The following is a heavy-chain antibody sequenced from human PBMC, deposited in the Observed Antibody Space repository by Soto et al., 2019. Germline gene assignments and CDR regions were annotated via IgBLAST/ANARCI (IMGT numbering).Heavy chain of an antibody. Sequence: SETLSLTCTVSGGSISSGDYYWSWIRQPPGKGLEWIGYIYYSGSTYYNPSLKSRVTISVDTSKNQFSLKLSSVTAADTAVYYCDANAAAGTVDYWGQGTLVTVSS. D-gene: IGHD6-13*01. CDR1: GGSISSGDYY. V-gene: IGHV4-30-4*01. J-gene: IGHJ4*02. CDR3: DANAAAGTVDY. CDR2: IYYSGST.